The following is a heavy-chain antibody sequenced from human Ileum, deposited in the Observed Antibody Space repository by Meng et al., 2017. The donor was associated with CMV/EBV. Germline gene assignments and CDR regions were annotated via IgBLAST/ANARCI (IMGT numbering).Heavy chain of an antibody. CDR1: SGSISSGDYY. D-gene: IGHD3-10*01. CDR3: ARASVGGSGSIDY. CDR2: IFYSGST. J-gene: IGHJ4*02. V-gene: IGHV4-30-4*08. Sequence: VSSGSISSGDYYWSWIRQPPGKGLEWIGYIFYSGSTYYNPSLKSRVTISVDTSKNQFSLKLSSVTAADTAVYYCARASVGGSGSIDYWGQGTLVTVSS.